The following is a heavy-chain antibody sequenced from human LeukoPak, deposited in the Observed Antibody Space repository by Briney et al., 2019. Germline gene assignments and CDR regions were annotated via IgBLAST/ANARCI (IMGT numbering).Heavy chain of an antibody. J-gene: IGHJ6*02. D-gene: IGHD1-26*01. Sequence: GGSLRLSCAASGFTFSSYAMSWVRQAPGKGLEWVSAISGSGGSTYYADSVKGRFTISRDNSKNTLYLQMNSLRAEETAVYYCAKDGRKPTYYYYGMDVWGQGTTVTVSS. CDR3: AKDGRKPTYYYYGMDV. CDR2: ISGSGGST. V-gene: IGHV3-23*01. CDR1: GFTFSSYA.